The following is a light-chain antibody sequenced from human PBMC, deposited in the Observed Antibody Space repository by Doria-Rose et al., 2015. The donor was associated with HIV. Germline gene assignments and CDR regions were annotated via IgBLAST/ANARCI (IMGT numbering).Light chain of an antibody. J-gene: IGKJ1*01. CDR2: DES. CDR3: HQYGTSWT. V-gene: IGKV3-20*01. Sequence: TQSPGTLSLSPGERATLSCRASQSFSGTYLAWYQQKPGQAPSLLIYDESTRATGIPDRFSASGSGTDFTLTINRLEPEDFAPYYCHQYGTSWTFGQGTRVEI. CDR1: QSFSGTY.